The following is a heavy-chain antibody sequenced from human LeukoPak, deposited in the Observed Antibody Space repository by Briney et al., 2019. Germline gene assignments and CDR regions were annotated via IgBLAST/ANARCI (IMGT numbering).Heavy chain of an antibody. CDR3: ARGADYSKSPCHY. V-gene: IGHV3-30*04. Sequence: GRSLRLSCAASGFTFSNYAIHWVRQAPGKGLEWVAVISYDGSTKYHADSVKGRFTISRDNSKNTLYLQMNSLRPEDTAVYYCARGADYSKSPCHYWGQGTLVTVSS. J-gene: IGHJ4*02. D-gene: IGHD4-11*01. CDR2: ISYDGSTK. CDR1: GFTFSNYA.